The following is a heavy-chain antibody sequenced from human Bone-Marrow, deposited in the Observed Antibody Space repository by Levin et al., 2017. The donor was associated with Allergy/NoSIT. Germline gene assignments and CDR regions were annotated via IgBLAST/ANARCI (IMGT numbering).Heavy chain of an antibody. CDR1: GFTLSTYW. V-gene: IGHV3-74*01. CDR2: INEDGSRI. Sequence: LSLTCAASGFTLSTYWMHWVRQVPGKGLVWVSRINEDGSRIDYADSVKGRFTISRDIAKNTLYLEMNSLRAEDTAVYYCSRDTFGPKDYWGQGTLVTVSS. CDR3: SRDTFGPKDY. J-gene: IGHJ4*02. D-gene: IGHD3-16*01.